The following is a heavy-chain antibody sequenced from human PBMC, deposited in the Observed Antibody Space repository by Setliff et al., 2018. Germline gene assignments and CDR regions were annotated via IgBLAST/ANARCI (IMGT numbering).Heavy chain of an antibody. CDR1: GYTFTRYG. Sequence: EASVKVSCKASGYTFTRYGINWVRQAPGQGLEWVGWISAYNGDTNYAQKFQGRVTMTTDTSTSTAYMDLRSLTSDDTAVYYCARCLPFLSGYDRGAFDNWGQGTLVTVSS. J-gene: IGHJ4*02. CDR2: ISAYNGDT. D-gene: IGHD5-12*01. V-gene: IGHV1-18*01. CDR3: ARCLPFLSGYDRGAFDN.